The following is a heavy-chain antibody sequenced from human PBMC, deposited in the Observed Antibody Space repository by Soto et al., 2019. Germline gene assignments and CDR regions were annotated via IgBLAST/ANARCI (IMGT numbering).Heavy chain of an antibody. CDR3: AREGQRVDTAMDYGMDV. D-gene: IGHD5-18*01. J-gene: IGHJ6*02. CDR2: ISSSSSTI. V-gene: IGHV3-48*02. Sequence: GGSLRLSCAASGFTFSSYSVNWVRQAPGKGLEWVSYISSSSSTIYYADSVKGRFTISRDNAKNSLYLQMNSLRDEDTAVYYCAREGQRVDTAMDYGMDVWGQGTTVTVSS. CDR1: GFTFSSYS.